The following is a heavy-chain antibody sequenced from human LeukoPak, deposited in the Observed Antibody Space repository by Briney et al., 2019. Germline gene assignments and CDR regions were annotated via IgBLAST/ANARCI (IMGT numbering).Heavy chain of an antibody. CDR1: GGSISSSSYY. CDR3: ARFAPYDSSGAIDY. J-gene: IGHJ4*02. D-gene: IGHD3-22*01. Sequence: SSETLSLTCTVSGGSISSSSYYWGWIRQPPGKGLEWIGSIYYSGSTYYNPSLKSRVTISVDTPKNQFSLKLSSVTAADTAAYYCARFAPYDSSGAIDYWGQGTLVTVSS. CDR2: IYYSGST. V-gene: IGHV4-39*01.